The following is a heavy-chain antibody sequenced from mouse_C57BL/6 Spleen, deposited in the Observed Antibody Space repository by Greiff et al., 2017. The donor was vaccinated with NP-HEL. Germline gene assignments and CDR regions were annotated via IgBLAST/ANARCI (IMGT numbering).Heavy chain of an antibody. V-gene: IGHV1-64*01. D-gene: IGHD1-1*01. J-gene: IGHJ3*01. CDR3: ANYYGSSWFAY. CDR2: IHPNSGST. Sequence: QVQLQQPGAELVKPGASVKLSCKASGYTFTSYWMHWVKQRPGQGLEWIGMIHPNSGSTNYNEKFKSKATLTVDKSSSTAYMQLSSLTSEDSAIYYCANYYGSSWFAYWGQGTLVTVSA. CDR1: GYTFTSYW.